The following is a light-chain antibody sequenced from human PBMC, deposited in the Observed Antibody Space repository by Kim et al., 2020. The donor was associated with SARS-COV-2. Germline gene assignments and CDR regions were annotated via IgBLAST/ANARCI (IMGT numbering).Light chain of an antibody. CDR1: SSNIGSNT. J-gene: IGLJ2*01. Sequence: ELTQPPSASGTPGQRVTISCSGSSSNIGSNTVNWYQQLPGTAPKLLIYSNSQRPSGVPDRFSVSKSGTSASLAISGLQSEDEADYYCAAWDDSLKVVFGGGTQLTVL. V-gene: IGLV1-44*01. CDR3: AAWDDSLKVV. CDR2: SNS.